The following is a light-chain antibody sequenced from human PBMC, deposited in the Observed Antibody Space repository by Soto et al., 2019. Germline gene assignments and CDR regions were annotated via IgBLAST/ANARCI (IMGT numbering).Light chain of an antibody. CDR3: CSDAGHGVYV. V-gene: IGLV2-23*02. J-gene: IGLJ1*01. CDR2: EVT. CDR1: SSDVGLYNF. Sequence: QSVLTQPASVSGSPGQSITISCTGTSSDVGLYNFVSWYQQHPGKVPKLMIFEVTKRPSGVSDRFSGSKSGNTASLTISGLQTYDEADYYCCSDAGHGVYVFGTGTKVTVL.